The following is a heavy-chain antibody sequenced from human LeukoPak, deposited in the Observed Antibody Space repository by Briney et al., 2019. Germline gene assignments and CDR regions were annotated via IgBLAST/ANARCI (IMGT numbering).Heavy chain of an antibody. CDR2: IYSSAYT. Sequence: PSETLSLTCSVSGDSINNGAYYWTWIRQPTGKGLEWIGRIYSSAYTNYNPSLKSRVAISVDTSKNHFSPKLTSVTAADTAVYYSARAPRNCSSSTCSPNWFDPWGQGTLVTVSS. D-gene: IGHD2-2*01. CDR3: ARAPRNCSSSTCSPNWFDP. J-gene: IGHJ5*02. CDR1: GDSINNGAYY. V-gene: IGHV4-61*02.